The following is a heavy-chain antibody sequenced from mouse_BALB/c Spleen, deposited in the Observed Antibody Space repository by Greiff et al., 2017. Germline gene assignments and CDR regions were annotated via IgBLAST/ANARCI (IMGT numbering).Heavy chain of an antibody. V-gene: IGHV14-3*02. J-gene: IGHJ4*01. D-gene: IGHD3-1*01. CDR3: ANWGLRGGAMDY. CDR2: IDPANGKT. CDR1: GFNIKDTY. Sequence: VQLKESGAELVKPGASVKLSCTASGFNIKDTYMHWVKQRPEQGLEWIGRIDPANGKTKYDPKFQGKATITADTSSNTAYLQLSSLTSEDTAVYYCANWGLRGGAMDYWGQGTSVTVSS.